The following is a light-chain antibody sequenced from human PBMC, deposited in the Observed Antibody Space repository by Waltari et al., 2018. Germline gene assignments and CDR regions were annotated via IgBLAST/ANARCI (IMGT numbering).Light chain of an antibody. CDR3: QKYSGAPLT. J-gene: IGKJ4*01. CDR2: AAS. CDR1: QGIRHY. Sequence: DIQMTQSPSYLSASVGDKVTITCRASQGIRHYLAWYQQKPGKVPKLLIYAASTLQSGVPSRFTGSGSGTEFTLTISSLQPEDVATYYCQKYSGAPLTFGGGTKVEIK. V-gene: IGKV1-27*01.